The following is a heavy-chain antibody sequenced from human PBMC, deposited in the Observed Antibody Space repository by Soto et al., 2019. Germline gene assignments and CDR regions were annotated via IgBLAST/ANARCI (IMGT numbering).Heavy chain of an antibody. CDR2: IYYSGST. Sequence: SETLSLTCTVSGGSISSGGYYWSWIRQHPGKGLEWIGYIYYSGSTYYNPSLKSRVTISVDTSKNQFSLKLSSVTAADTAVYYCARDQKEDYDSSGTEPHYGMDVWGQGTTVTVSS. CDR1: GGSISSGGYY. D-gene: IGHD3-22*01. V-gene: IGHV4-31*03. CDR3: ARDQKEDYDSSGTEPHYGMDV. J-gene: IGHJ6*02.